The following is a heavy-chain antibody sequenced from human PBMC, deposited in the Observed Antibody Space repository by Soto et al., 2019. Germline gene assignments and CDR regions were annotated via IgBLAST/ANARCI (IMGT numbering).Heavy chain of an antibody. CDR2: INPHGGST. Sequence: ASVKVSCKAPRDTFTSYYINWVRQAPGQGLEWMGVINPHGGSTAYAQKCKGRVTLTRDTSASTVYMEVSSLTSEDTAMYYCARSSGGNFGIIIEGTNWFAPWGQGTLVTVSS. CDR3: ARSSGGNFGIIIEGTNWFAP. J-gene: IGHJ5*02. V-gene: IGHV1-46*01. D-gene: IGHD1-26*01. CDR1: RDTFTSYY.